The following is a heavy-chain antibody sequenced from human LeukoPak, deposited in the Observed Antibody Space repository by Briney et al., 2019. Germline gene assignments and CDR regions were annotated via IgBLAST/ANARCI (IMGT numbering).Heavy chain of an antibody. CDR1: GFTFSSHW. CDR2: IKKDGSEK. V-gene: IGHV3-7*01. D-gene: IGHD3-10*01. J-gene: IGHJ4*02. Sequence: GGSLRLSCAASGFTFSSHWMSWVRQAPGKGLEWVANIKKDGSEKYYVDAVKGRFTISRDNAKTSLYLQMNSLSAEDTAVYYCARGGVDYWGQGTLVTVSS. CDR3: ARGGVDY.